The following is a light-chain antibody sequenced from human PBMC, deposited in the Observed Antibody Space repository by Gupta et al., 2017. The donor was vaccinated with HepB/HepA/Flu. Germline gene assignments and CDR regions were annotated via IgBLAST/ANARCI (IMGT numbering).Light chain of an antibody. Sequence: DLVMTQSPDSLAVSLGERATINCKSSQSVSYSSNNKNYLAWYQQKPGQPPKLLIYWASTRESGVPDRFSGSGSGTDFTLTISSLQAEDVAVYYCQQYYSTPCSFGQGTKLEIK. CDR1: QSVSYSSNNKNY. CDR2: WAS. CDR3: QQYYSTPCS. J-gene: IGKJ2*04. V-gene: IGKV4-1*01.